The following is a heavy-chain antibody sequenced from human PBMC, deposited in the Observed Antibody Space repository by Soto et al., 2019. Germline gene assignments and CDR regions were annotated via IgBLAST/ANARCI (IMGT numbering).Heavy chain of an antibody. CDR2: INHSGST. J-gene: IGHJ5*02. D-gene: IGHD6-13*01. CDR1: GGSFSGYY. V-gene: IGHV4-34*01. CDR3: ARVDIAAAGNHWFDP. Sequence: SETLSLTCAVYGGSFSGYYWSWIRQPPGKGLEWIGEINHSGSTNYNPSLKSRVTIPVDTSKNQFSLKLSSVTAADTAVYYCARVDIAAAGNHWFDPWGQGTLVTVSS.